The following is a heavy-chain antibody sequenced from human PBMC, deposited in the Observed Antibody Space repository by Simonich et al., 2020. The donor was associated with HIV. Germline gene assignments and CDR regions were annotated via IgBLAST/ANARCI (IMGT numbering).Heavy chain of an antibody. D-gene: IGHD6-19*01. J-gene: IGHJ2*01. V-gene: IGHV4-34*01. CDR1: GGSFSDFY. CDR3: ARYTPAYSRGHWYFDL. CDR2: INHGGST. Sequence: QVQLQQWGAGLLKPSETLSLTCLVYGGSFSDFYWSWIRQPPGKGLEWIGAINHGGSTTYTPSIKRRVTISEDSSKNQFSLNLSSVTAADTAVYYCARYTPAYSRGHWYFDLWGRGTLVTVSS.